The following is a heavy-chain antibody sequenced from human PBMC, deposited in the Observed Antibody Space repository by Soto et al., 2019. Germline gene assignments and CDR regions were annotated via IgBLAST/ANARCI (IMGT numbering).Heavy chain of an antibody. J-gene: IGHJ5*02. V-gene: IGHV1-18*01. CDR1: GYTFTSYG. CDR3: ARDRSIFAGTTTVNWFDP. D-gene: IGHD6-13*01. Sequence: QVQLVQSGAEVKKPGASVKVSCKASGYTFTSYGISWVRQAPGQGLEWMGWISAYNGNTNYAQKLQGRVTMTTDTSTSTGYIERRSLRSYDTAVYYCARDRSIFAGTTTVNWFDPWGQGTLVTVSS. CDR2: ISAYNGNT.